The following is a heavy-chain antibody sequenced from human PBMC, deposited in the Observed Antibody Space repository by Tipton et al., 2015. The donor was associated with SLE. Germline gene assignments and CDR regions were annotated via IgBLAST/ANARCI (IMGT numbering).Heavy chain of an antibody. D-gene: IGHD1-26*01. J-gene: IGHJ3*02. CDR3: ARGQWELLDAFDI. Sequence: QLVQSGAEVKKPGESLKISCKGSGDSFTSYWIGWVRQMPGKGLEWMGIIYPDDSDTRYSPSFQGQVTISADKSISTAYLQWSSLKASGTAMYYCARGQWELLDAFDIWGQGTMVTVSS. V-gene: IGHV5-51*03. CDR2: IYPDDSDT. CDR1: GDSFTSYW.